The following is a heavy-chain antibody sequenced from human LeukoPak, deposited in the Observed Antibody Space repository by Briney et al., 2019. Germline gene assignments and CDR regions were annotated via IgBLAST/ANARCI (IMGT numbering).Heavy chain of an antibody. CDR3: ARARYGGNSEDF. J-gene: IGHJ4*02. CDR1: GFTFSDYS. D-gene: IGHD4-23*01. Sequence: SGGSLRLSCAASGFTFSDYSMNWVRQAPGKGLEWVSSISSTGVYIYYADSVKGRFTISRDNAKNSLYLQMDSLRAEDSAVYFCARARYGGNSEDFWGQRTLVTVSS. CDR2: ISSTGVYI. V-gene: IGHV3-21*01.